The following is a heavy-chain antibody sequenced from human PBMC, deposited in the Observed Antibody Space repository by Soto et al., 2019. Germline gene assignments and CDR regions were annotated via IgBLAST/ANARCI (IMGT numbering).Heavy chain of an antibody. CDR2: IKRKIDGGTT. CDR1: GFTFSDTW. J-gene: IGHJ4*02. CDR3: TATLGY. D-gene: IGHD7-27*01. V-gene: IGHV3-15*01. Sequence: EVQLVESGGGLVKPGESLTLSCVTSGFTFSDTWLTWVRQAPGKGLEWVGRIKRKIDGGTTDYAAPVKGRLTISREDSKNTLYLQMNSLKTEDTAGYYCTATLGYWVQGTLVVVSS.